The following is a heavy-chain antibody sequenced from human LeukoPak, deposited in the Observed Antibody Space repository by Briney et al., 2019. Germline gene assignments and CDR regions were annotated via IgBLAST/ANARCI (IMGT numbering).Heavy chain of an antibody. Sequence: ASVKVSCKVSGYTLTELSMHWVRQAPGKGLEWMGGFDPEDGETIYAQKFQGRVTITADESTSTAYMELSSLRSEDTAVYYCARVIYYYYDSLGFNDYWGQGTLVTVSS. J-gene: IGHJ4*02. D-gene: IGHD3-22*01. CDR3: ARVIYYYYDSLGFNDY. V-gene: IGHV1-24*01. CDR1: GYTLTELS. CDR2: FDPEDGET.